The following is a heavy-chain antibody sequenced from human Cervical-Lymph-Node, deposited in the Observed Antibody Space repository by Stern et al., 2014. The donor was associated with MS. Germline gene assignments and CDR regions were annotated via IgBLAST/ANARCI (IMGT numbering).Heavy chain of an antibody. D-gene: IGHD1-26*01. J-gene: IGHJ4*02. Sequence: EVQLVESGGGLVKPGGSLSFSCAASGFTFSSYRMNWVRQAPGKGLEWVSSISSSSSYIYYADSVKGRFTISRDNAKNSLYLQMNSLRAEDTAVYYCARDRGGSYGFGYWGQGTLVTVSS. CDR1: GFTFSSYR. CDR2: ISSSSSYI. CDR3: ARDRGGSYGFGY. V-gene: IGHV3-21*01.